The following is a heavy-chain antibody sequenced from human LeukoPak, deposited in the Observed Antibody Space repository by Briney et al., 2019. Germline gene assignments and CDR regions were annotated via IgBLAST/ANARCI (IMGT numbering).Heavy chain of an antibody. CDR1: GFTFTSFA. CDR3: AKDRSYSGDYYHRIDY. CDR2: ISNSSGNP. V-gene: IGHV3-23*01. Sequence: GGSLRLSCAASGFTFTSFAMTWVRQGLGKGLEWVSSISNSSGNPYYAGSVKGRFTISRDNSKNTLFLQMNSLRGEDTAVYFCAKDRSYSGDYYHRIDYWGQGTLVTVSS. D-gene: IGHD5-12*01. J-gene: IGHJ4*02.